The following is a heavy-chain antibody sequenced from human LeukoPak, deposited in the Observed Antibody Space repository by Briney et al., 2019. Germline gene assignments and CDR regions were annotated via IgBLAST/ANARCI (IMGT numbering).Heavy chain of an antibody. J-gene: IGHJ4*02. CDR2: ISSGSSYI. Sequence: GGSLRLSCAASGLTFSTYTMNWVRQALGKGLEWVSSISSGSSYIYYADSMKGRFTVSRDNAKNSLYLQMNSLKAEDTAVYFCASHYDIDYWGQGTLATVSS. D-gene: IGHD3-9*01. CDR1: GLTFSTYT. V-gene: IGHV3-21*06. CDR3: ASHYDIDY.